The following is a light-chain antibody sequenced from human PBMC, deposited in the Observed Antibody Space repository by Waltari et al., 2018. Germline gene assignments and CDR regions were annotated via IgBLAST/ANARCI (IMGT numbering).Light chain of an antibody. CDR2: GGS. CDR3: RHYVRLPAT. J-gene: IGKJ1*01. CDR1: QSVSRAF. Sequence: DIVLPQSPGTLSLSPGERATLSCRASQSVSRAFAWYQQKPGQAPRLLIYGGSNRATGSPDMFSASGSGTDFSLTSRRLDPEDVAVYFCRHYVRLPATFGQGTKVEIK. V-gene: IGKV3-20*01.